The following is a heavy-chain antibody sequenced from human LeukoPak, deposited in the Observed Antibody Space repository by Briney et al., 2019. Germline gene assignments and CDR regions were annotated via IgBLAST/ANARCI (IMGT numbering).Heavy chain of an antibody. CDR3: ARLSYSGYDSLFDY. V-gene: IGHV1-2*06. CDR1: GYTFTGYY. Sequence: ASVKVSCKASGYTFTGYYMHWVRQAPGQGLEWMGRINPNSGGTNYAQKFQGRVTMTRDTSISTAYMELSRLRSDDTAVYYCARLSYSGYDSLFDYWGQGTLVTVSS. D-gene: IGHD5-12*01. J-gene: IGHJ4*02. CDR2: INPNSGGT.